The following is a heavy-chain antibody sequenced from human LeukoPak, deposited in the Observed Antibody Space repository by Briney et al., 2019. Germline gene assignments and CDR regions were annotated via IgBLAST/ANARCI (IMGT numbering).Heavy chain of an antibody. CDR1: GYTFTSYD. Sequence: ASVTVSCKASGYTFTSYDINWVRQATGQGLEWMGWMNPNSGNTSYAQRFQGRVTMTRNTSISTAYMELSSLRSEDTAVYYCARVRGTMVRGVIYYWGQGTLVTVSS. J-gene: IGHJ4*02. CDR2: MNPNSGNT. CDR3: ARVRGTMVRGVIYY. V-gene: IGHV1-8*01. D-gene: IGHD3-10*01.